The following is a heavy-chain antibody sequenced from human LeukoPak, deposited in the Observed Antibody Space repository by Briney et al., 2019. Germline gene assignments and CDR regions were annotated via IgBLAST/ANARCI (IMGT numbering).Heavy chain of an antibody. D-gene: IGHD5-24*01. J-gene: IGHJ4*02. CDR3: AREVQETATFGLYYFDC. V-gene: IGHV4-4*07. CDR2: IYTSGST. Sequence: SETLSVICTVSGGSIISYYWSWIRQPAGKGLEGIGRIYTSGSTNYNPSLKSRVTISVDTSKNQFSLKLSSVTAADTAVYYCAREVQETATFGLYYFDCWGQGTLVTVSS. CDR1: GGSIISYY.